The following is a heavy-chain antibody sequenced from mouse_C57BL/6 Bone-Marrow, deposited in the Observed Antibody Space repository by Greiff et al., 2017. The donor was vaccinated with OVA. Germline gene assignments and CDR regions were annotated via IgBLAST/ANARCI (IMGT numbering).Heavy chain of an antibody. J-gene: IGHJ2*01. D-gene: IGHD1-1*01. Sequence: VQLQQSGAELAKPGASVKLSCKVSGYTFTDHTIHWMKQRPEQGLEWIGYIYPRDGSTKYNEKFKGKATLTADKSSSTAYMQLNSLTSEDSAVYFCARGGHYYGSSEGDYWGQGTTLTVSS. CDR3: ARGGHYYGSSEGDY. CDR2: IYPRDGST. CDR1: GYTFTDHT. V-gene: IGHV1-78*01.